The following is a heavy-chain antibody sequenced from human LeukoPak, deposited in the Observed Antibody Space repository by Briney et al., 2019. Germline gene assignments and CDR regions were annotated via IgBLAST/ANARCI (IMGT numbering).Heavy chain of an antibody. J-gene: IGHJ4*02. Sequence: PSETLSLTCTVSGGSVYPSDYYWGWVRQPPGKGPEWIVDIFYTGETNYNPPLKSRVSISIDTSKNQFSLKLTSVTAADTALYYCARVFDSWGQGTLVTVSS. V-gene: IGHV4-39*07. CDR1: GGSVYPSDYY. CDR2: IFYTGET. CDR3: ARVFDS.